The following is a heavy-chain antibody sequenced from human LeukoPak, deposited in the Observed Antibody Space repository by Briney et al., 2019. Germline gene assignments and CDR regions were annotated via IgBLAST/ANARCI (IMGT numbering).Heavy chain of an antibody. CDR2: INYSCYST. CDR1: VYTFTSYY. D-gene: IGHD3-22*01. CDR3: ARGRHYYDSSDYYYEGDAFDI. V-gene: IGHV1-46*01. Sequence: ASVKVSCKASVYTFTSYYMHWVRQAAGQGREWMGIINYSCYSTNYAQKLQGRVTMTRDMSTSIVYKEVSSLRSEHTAVYYCARGRHYYDSSDYYYEGDAFDIWGQGTMVTVSS. J-gene: IGHJ3*02.